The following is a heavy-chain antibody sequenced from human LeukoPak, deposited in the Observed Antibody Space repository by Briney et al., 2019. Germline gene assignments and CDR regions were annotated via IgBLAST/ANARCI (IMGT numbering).Heavy chain of an antibody. V-gene: IGHV3-33*01. CDR1: GFTFSSYG. D-gene: IGHD1-26*01. CDR2: IWYDGSNK. CDR3: ARDRGLYSGSYGFYRY. Sequence: GGSLRLSCAASGFTFSSYGMHWVRQAPGKGLEWVAVIWYDGSNKYYADSVKGRFTISRDNSKNTLYLQMNSLRAEDTAVYYCARDRGLYSGSYGFYRYWGQGTLVTVSS. J-gene: IGHJ4*02.